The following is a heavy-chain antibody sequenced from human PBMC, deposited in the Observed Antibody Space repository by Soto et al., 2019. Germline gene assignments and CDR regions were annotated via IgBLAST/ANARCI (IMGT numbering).Heavy chain of an antibody. CDR1: DGFLRESD. V-gene: IGHV4-34*01. CDR2: INHVGGT. Sequence: WVTLSHTCAVYDGFLRESDGTWIRQPPGKGLEWIGEINHVGGTNYNPSLKSRVTMSVDTSQNQFSLRLISVTAADTAMYFCVRIRYQLPSSVLWLDPWGQGTPVTVSS. D-gene: IGHD3-16*01. CDR3: VRIRYQLPSSVLWLDP. J-gene: IGHJ5*02.